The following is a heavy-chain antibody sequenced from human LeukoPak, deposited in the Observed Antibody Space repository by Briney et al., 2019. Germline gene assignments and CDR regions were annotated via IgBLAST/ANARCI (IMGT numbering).Heavy chain of an antibody. V-gene: IGHV4-34*01. CDR2: INHSGST. Sequence: SETLSLTCAVYGGSFSGYYWSWIRQPPGKGLEWIGEINHSGSTNYNTSVKSRVTISVDTSKNQFSLKLSSVTAADTAVYYCARGGGMRYCSSTSCYTFDYWGQGTLVTVSS. CDR3: ARGGGMRYCSSTSCYTFDY. D-gene: IGHD2-2*02. CDR1: GGSFSGYY. J-gene: IGHJ4*02.